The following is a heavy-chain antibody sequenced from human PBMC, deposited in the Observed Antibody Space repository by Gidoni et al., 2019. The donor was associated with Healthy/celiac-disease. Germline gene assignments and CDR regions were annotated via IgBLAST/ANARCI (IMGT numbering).Heavy chain of an antibody. CDR3: ARGRRGHYYGSGSYHDY. D-gene: IGHD3-10*01. V-gene: IGHV4-34*01. J-gene: IGHJ4*02. CDR1: GGSLRGYY. Sequence: QVQLQQWGAGLLKPSETLSLTCAVYGGSLRGYYWSWIRQPPGKGLEWIGEINHSGSTNYNPSLKSRVTISVDTSKNQFSLKLSSVTAADTAVYYCARGRRGHYYGSGSYHDYWGQGTLVTVSS. CDR2: INHSGST.